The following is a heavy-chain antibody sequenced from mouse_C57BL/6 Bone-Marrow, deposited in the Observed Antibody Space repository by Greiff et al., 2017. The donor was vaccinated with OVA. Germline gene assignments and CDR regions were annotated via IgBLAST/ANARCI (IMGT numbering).Heavy chain of an antibody. D-gene: IGHD2-4*01. Sequence: VQLQQSGSELRSPGSSVKLSCKDFDSEVFPIAYMSWVRQKPGHGFEWIGGILPSIGRTIYGEKFEDKATLDADTLSNTAYLELNSLTSEDSAIDYCARCDYDGYWYFDVWGTGTTVTVSS. V-gene: IGHV15-2*01. CDR1: DSEVFPIAY. J-gene: IGHJ1*03. CDR3: ARCDYDGYWYFDV. CDR2: ILPSIGRT.